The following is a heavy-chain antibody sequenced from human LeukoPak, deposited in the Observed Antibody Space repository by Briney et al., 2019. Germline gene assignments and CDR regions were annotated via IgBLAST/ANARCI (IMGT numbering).Heavy chain of an antibody. D-gene: IGHD6-19*01. CDR2: ISGSGGST. J-gene: IGHJ3*02. CDR1: GFTFSSYS. CDR3: AKQAGSSGYAFDI. Sequence: PGGSLRLSCAASGFTFSSYSMNWVRQAPGKGLEWVSAISGSGGSTYYADSVKGRFTTSRDNSKNTLYLQMNSLRAEDTAVYYCAKQAGSSGYAFDIWGQGTMVNVCS. V-gene: IGHV3-23*01.